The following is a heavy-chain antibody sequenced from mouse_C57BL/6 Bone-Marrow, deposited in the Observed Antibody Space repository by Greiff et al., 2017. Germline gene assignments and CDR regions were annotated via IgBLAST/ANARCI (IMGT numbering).Heavy chain of an antibody. V-gene: IGHV1-54*01. Sequence: VKLMESGAELVRPGTSVKVSCKASGYAFTNYLLEWVKQRPGQGLEWIGVINPGSGGTNYNEKFKGKATLTADKSSSTAYMQLSSLTSEDSAVYFCAIWLRRKGFAYWGQGTLVTVSA. CDR3: AIWLRRKGFAY. D-gene: IGHD2-2*01. CDR2: INPGSGGT. J-gene: IGHJ3*01. CDR1: GYAFTNYL.